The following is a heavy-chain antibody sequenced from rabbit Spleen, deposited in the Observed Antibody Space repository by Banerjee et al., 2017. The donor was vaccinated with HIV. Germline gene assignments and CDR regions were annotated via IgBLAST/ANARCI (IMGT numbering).Heavy chain of an antibody. J-gene: IGHJ4*01. CDR1: GFSFSDRGV. D-gene: IGHD1-1*01. V-gene: IGHV1S45*01. CDR3: ARDLVGVIGWNFNL. CDR2: INTATGKA. Sequence: QEQLVESGGGLVKPEGSLTLACKASGFSFSDRGVMCWVRQAPGKGLEWIACINTATGKAVYASWAKGRFTISKTSSNTVTLQMTSLTAADTATCFCARDLVGVIGWNFNLWGQGTLVTVS.